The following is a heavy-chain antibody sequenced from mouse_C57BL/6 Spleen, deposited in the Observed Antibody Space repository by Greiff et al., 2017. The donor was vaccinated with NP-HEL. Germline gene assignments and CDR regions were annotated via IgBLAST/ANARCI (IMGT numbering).Heavy chain of an antibody. D-gene: IGHD1-1*02. CDR1: GYTFTSYW. V-gene: IGHV1-7*01. Sequence: VQLQESGAELAKPGASVKLSCKASGYTFTSYWMHWVKQRPGQGLEWIGYINPSSGYTKYNQKFKDKATLTADKSSSTAYMQLSSLTYEDSAVYYCARERWLKEYYFDYWGQGTTLTVSS. CDR2: INPSSGYT. J-gene: IGHJ2*01. CDR3: ARERWLKEYYFDY.